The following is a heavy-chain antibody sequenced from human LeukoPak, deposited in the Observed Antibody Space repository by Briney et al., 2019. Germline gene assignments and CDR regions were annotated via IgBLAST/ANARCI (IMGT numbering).Heavy chain of an antibody. Sequence: GGSLRLYCAASGFTFDDYGMSWVRQAPGKGLEWVSGINWNGGSTGYADSVKGRFTISRDNAKNSLYLQMNSLRAEDTALYYCARGGPRGGYYYYYMDVWGKGTTVTVSS. CDR2: INWNGGST. CDR3: ARGGPRGGYYYYYMDV. J-gene: IGHJ6*03. D-gene: IGHD3-16*01. CDR1: GFTFDDYG. V-gene: IGHV3-20*04.